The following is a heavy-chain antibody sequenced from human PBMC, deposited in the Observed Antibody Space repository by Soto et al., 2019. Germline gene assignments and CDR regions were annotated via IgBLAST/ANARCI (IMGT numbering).Heavy chain of an antibody. D-gene: IGHD4-17*01. CDR1: GFTFSSYG. CDR3: ASPTTTVAKRHFDY. V-gene: IGHV3-33*08. Sequence: PGGSLRLSCAASGFTFSSYGMHWVRQAPGKGLEWVAVICDDGSSTYYADSVKGRFTISRDNSKNTLYLQMNSLRAEDTAVYYCASPTTTVAKRHFDYWGQGTLVTVSS. J-gene: IGHJ4*02. CDR2: ICDDGSST.